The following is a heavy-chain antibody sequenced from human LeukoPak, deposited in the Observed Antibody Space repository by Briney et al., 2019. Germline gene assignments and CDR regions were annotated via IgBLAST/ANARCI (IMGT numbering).Heavy chain of an antibody. CDR2: MNPNSGNT. D-gene: IGHD3-3*01. J-gene: IGHJ5*02. CDR3: ARVRPPTYYDFWSGRTNWFDP. Sequence: ASVKVSCKASGYTFTSYDINWVRQATGQGLEWMGWMNPNSGNTGYAQKFQGRVTMTRNTSISTAYMELSSLRSEDTAVYYCARVRPPTYYDFWSGRTNWFDPWGQGTLVTVPS. V-gene: IGHV1-8*01. CDR1: GYTFTSYD.